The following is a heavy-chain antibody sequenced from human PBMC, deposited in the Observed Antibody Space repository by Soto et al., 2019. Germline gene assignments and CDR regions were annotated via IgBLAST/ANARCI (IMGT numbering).Heavy chain of an antibody. V-gene: IGHV1-8*01. Sequence: GASVKVSCKASGYTFTSYDINWVRQATGQGLEWMGWMNPNSGNTGYAQKFQGRVTMTRNTSISTAYMELISLRSEDTSVYYCARGRITLFGVVIISYGMDVWGQGTTVTVSS. CDR2: MNPNSGNT. CDR1: GYTFTSYD. J-gene: IGHJ6*02. CDR3: ARGRITLFGVVIISYGMDV. D-gene: IGHD3-3*01.